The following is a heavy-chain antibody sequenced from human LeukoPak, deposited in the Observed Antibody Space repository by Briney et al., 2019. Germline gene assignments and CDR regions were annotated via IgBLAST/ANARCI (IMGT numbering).Heavy chain of an antibody. Sequence: SETLSLTCTVSGDSISTSNSYWGWIRQPPGKGLEWIGSIYYSGNTYYNASLKSRVTISVDTSKNQFSLKLTSVTAADTAVYYCARRRNSSRLNWFDPWGQGTLVTVSS. CDR1: GDSISTSNSY. D-gene: IGHD6-13*01. CDR3: ARRRNSSRLNWFDP. V-gene: IGHV4-39*01. J-gene: IGHJ5*02. CDR2: IYYSGNT.